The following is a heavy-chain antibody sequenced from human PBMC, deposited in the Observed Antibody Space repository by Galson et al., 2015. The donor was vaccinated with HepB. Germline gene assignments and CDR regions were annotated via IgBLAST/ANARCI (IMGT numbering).Heavy chain of an antibody. CDR1: GFTFSGYA. D-gene: IGHD4-23*01. CDR3: AKDTEWYGGHAFDI. Sequence: SLRLSCAASGFTFSGYAMSWVRQAPGKGPEWVAAMGVGRGYERYADSVRGRFSISRDNSKNTLYLQMNSLRVEDTAVYYCAKDTEWYGGHAFDIWGQGTMVTVSS. J-gene: IGHJ3*02. V-gene: IGHV3-23*01. CDR2: MGVGRGYE.